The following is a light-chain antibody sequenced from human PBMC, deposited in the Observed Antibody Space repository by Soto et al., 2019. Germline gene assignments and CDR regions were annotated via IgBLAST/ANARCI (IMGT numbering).Light chain of an antibody. V-gene: IGKV3D-7*01. CDR1: QSVSSSY. J-gene: IGKJ2*01. Sequence: PGERVTLSCRASQSVSSSYLTSYQQKPGQAPRRLIYGASTRATSIPARFSGTGSGTDFTLTISSLQPEDFAVYYCQQDFNLTPFGQGTKLEIK. CDR2: GAS. CDR3: QQDFNLTP.